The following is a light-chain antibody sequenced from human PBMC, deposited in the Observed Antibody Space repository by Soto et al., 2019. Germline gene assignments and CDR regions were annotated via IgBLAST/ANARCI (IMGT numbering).Light chain of an antibody. Sequence: QSARTQPASVSRSPGQSITISCTGTSSDVGGYNSVSWYQQHPGKAPKLMIYDVSNRPSGVSNRFSGSKSGNTASLTISGLQAEDEADYYCSSYISSSTVFAGGTKLTVL. J-gene: IGLJ3*02. V-gene: IGLV2-14*03. CDR1: SSDVGGYNS. CDR3: SSYISSSTV. CDR2: DVS.